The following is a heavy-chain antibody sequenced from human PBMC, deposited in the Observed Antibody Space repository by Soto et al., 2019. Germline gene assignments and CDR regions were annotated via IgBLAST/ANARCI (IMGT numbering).Heavy chain of an antibody. J-gene: IGHJ4*02. CDR3: ARGGWRQIDY. D-gene: IGHD3-3*01. CDR1: GGSISSYY. Sequence: PSETLSLTCTFPGGSISSYYWSWIRQPPGKGLEWIGYIYYSGSTNYNPSLKSRVTISVDTSKNQFPLKLSSVTAADTAVYYCARGGWRQIDYWGQGTLVTVS. V-gene: IGHV4-59*08. CDR2: IYYSGST.